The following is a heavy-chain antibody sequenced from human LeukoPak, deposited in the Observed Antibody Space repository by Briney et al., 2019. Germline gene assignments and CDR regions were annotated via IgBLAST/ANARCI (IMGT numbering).Heavy chain of an antibody. J-gene: IGHJ6*02. V-gene: IGHV4-4*07. CDR3: ARNRDGYNSVHYYYGMDV. CDR2: IYTSGST. D-gene: IGHD5-24*01. Sequence: SETLSLTCTVSGGSIRSYYWSWIRQPAGKGLEWIGRIYTSGSTNYNPSLKSRVTMSVDTSKNQFSLKLNSVTAADTAVYYSARNRDGYNSVHYYYGMDVWGQGTTVTVSS. CDR1: GGSIRSYY.